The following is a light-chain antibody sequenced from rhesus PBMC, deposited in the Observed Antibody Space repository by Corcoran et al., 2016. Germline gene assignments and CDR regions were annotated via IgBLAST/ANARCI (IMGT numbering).Light chain of an antibody. V-gene: IGKV1-44*02. CDR1: QTISSY. Sequence: DIQMTQSPSSLSASVGDRVTITCRASQTISSYLAWYQQKPGKVPKLLIYGASSLESGVPSRFSGGGSGTEFSLTISSLKPEDFAVYYCQQHNSHPRTFGKGTKVEI. CDR3: QQHNSHPRT. J-gene: IGKJ1*01. CDR2: GAS.